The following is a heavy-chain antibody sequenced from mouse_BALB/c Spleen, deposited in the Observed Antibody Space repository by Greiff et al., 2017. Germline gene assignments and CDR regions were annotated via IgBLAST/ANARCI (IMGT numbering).Heavy chain of an antibody. CDR2: ISSGGSYT. V-gene: IGHV5-6*01. CDR1: GFTFSSYG. CDR3: ASRDSSGHAMDD. J-gene: IGHJ4*01. D-gene: IGHD3-2*01. Sequence: EVHLVESGGDLVKPGGSLKLSCAASGFTFSSYGMSWVRQTPDKRLEWVATISSGGSYTYYPDSVKGRFTISRDNAKNTLYLQMSSLKSEDTAMYYCASRDSSGHAMDDWGQGTSVTVSS.